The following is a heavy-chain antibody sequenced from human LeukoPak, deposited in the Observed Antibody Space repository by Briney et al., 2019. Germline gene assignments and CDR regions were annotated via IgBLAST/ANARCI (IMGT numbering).Heavy chain of an antibody. V-gene: IGHV4-34*01. Sequence: SKTLPLTCAVYGGSFSGYYWSWIRQPPGKGLEWIGEINHSGSTNYNPSLKSRVTISVDTSKNQFSLKLSSVTAADTAVYYCARGGVEMEMAYNWFDPWGQGTLVTVSS. J-gene: IGHJ5*02. D-gene: IGHD5-24*01. CDR1: GGSFSGYY. CDR2: INHSGST. CDR3: ARGGVEMEMAYNWFDP.